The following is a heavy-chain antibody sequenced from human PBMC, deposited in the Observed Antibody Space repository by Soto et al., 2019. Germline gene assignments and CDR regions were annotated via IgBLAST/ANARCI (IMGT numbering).Heavy chain of an antibody. Sequence: ASVKVSCKPSGYTFNTYYLHWLRQAPGQALEWMGVIHPSGGGTTYAQKFLGRVTVTRDTSTTTVFMELSSLRSDDTAVYYCARGGHIAVVTASFDYWGQGTLVTVPQ. V-gene: IGHV1-46*02. CDR2: IHPSGGGT. J-gene: IGHJ4*02. CDR3: ARGGHIAVVTASFDY. CDR1: GYTFNTYY. D-gene: IGHD2-21*02.